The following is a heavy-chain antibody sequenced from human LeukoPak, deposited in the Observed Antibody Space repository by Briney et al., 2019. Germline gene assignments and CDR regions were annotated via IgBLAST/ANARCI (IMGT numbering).Heavy chain of an antibody. V-gene: IGHV4-4*07. Sequence: SETLSLTCTGSGGSISSYYWSWIRQPAGKGLEWIGRIYTSGSTNYSPSLQSRVTISVDTSKNQFSLKLTAVTAADTAVYYCARASGIPGTKGPFDPWGQGTLVTVSS. CDR2: IYTSGST. D-gene: IGHD1-7*01. CDR1: GGSISSYY. CDR3: ARASGIPGTKGPFDP. J-gene: IGHJ5*02.